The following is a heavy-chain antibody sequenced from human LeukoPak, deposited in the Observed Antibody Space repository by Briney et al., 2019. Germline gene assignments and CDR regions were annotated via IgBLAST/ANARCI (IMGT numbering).Heavy chain of an antibody. CDR3: ARGGRAGWSGSYEDSFDI. D-gene: IGHD1-26*01. V-gene: IGHV3-53*01. CDR1: GFTVSSNY. Sequence: PGGSLRLSCAASGFTVSSNYMSCVRQAPGKGLEWVSVIYSGGNTYYADSVKGRFTISRDNSKNTLFLQMDSLRADDTAVYYCARGGRAGWSGSYEDSFDIWGQGTMVTVSS. CDR2: IYSGGNT. J-gene: IGHJ3*02.